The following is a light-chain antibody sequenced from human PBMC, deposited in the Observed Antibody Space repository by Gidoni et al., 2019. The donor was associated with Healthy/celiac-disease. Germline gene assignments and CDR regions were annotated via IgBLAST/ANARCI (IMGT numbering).Light chain of an antibody. CDR2: GAS. V-gene: IGKV3-20*01. CDR3: QQYGKT. CDR1: QSVSSSY. J-gene: IGKJ2*01. Sequence: EIVLTQSPGTMSLSQGERATLSCRDSQSVSSSYLAWYQQKPGQAPRLLIYGASSRATGIPDRFSGSGSGTYFTLTISRLEPEDFAVYYCQQYGKTFGQGTKLEIK.